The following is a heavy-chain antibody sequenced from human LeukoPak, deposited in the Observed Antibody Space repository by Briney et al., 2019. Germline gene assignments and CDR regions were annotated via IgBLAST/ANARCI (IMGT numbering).Heavy chain of an antibody. J-gene: IGHJ4*02. CDR1: GFTFSSYA. CDR2: ISGSGGST. D-gene: IGHD4-17*01. CDR3: AKDWDDYGDYLPLDY. Sequence: GGSLRLSCAASGFTFSSYAMSWVRQAPGKGLEWVSVISGSGGSTYYADSVKGRFTISRDNFKNTLFLQMNTLRAEDTAVYYCAKDWDDYGDYLPLDYWGPGTLVTVSS. V-gene: IGHV3-23*01.